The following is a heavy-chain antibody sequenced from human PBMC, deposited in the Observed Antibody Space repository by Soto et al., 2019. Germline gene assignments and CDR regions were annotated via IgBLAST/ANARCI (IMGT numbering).Heavy chain of an antibody. V-gene: IGHV3-21*01. J-gene: IGHJ4*02. CDR2: ISTSSHHS. Sequence: EVQLAESGGGLVKPGGSLRLSCAASGFSISSYSMNWVRQAPGKGLEWVSSISTSSHHSQYADSVRGRFTISRDNAKNSLYLQMDSLRDEDTAVYRCVPDVVAIAATGYWGQGTLVTVSS. D-gene: IGHD2-15*01. CDR1: GFSISSYS. CDR3: VPDVVAIAATGY.